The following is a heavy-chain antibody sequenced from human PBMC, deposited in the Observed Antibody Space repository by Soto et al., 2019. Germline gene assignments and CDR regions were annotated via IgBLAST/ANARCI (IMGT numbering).Heavy chain of an antibody. V-gene: IGHV3-64*01. J-gene: IGHJ1*01. CDR1: GFTFSSYA. CDR2: ISSNGGST. CDR3: ASGGRYYDFWSGYYPEYFQH. Sequence: GGSLRLSCAASGFTFSSYAMHWVRQAPGKGLEYVSAISSNGGSTYYANSVKGRFTISRDNSKNTLYLQMGSLRAEDMAVYYCASGGRYYDFWSGYYPEYFQHWGQGTLVTVSS. D-gene: IGHD3-3*01.